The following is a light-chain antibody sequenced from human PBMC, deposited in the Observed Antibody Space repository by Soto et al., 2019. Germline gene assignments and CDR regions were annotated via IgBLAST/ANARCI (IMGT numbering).Light chain of an antibody. V-gene: IGLV1-40*01. CDR2: GNT. CDR1: SSNIGAGFD. Sequence: QSVLTQPPSVSGAPGQRVTIPCTGTSSNIGAGFDVHRYQQIPGTAPKLLIFGNTNRPSGVPDRFSGARSGASASLAISEPQADDEAIYYCTSFAGNNNFVFGGGTKLTVL. CDR3: TSFAGNNNFV. J-gene: IGLJ2*01.